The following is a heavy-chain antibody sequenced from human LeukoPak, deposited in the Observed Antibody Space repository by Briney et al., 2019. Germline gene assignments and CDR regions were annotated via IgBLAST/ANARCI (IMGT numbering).Heavy chain of an antibody. CDR3: AKEEGYYDFWSGYSPFDY. CDR2: ISCSGGST. CDR1: GFTFSSYA. V-gene: IGHV3-23*01. J-gene: IGHJ4*02. D-gene: IGHD3-3*01. Sequence: PGGSLRLSCAASGFTFSSYAMSWVRQAPGKGLEWVSAISCSGGSTYYADSVKGRFTISRDNSKNTLNLQMNSLRAEDTAVYYCAKEEGYYDFWSGYSPFDYWGQGTLVTVSS.